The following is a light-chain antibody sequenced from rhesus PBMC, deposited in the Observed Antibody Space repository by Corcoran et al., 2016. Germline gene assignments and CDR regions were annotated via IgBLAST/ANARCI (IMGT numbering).Light chain of an antibody. CDR1: QSLLYSSNNKNY. V-gene: IGKV4-1*01. CDR3: QQYYSSPLT. J-gene: IGKJ1*01. Sequence: DIVMTQSPDSLAVSLGERVTINCKSSQSLLYSSNNKNYLAWYQQKPGQAPKLLIYWASTRESGVPTRFRGSGSVTDVTLTISGLKAEDVAVYFCQQYYSSPLTFGQGTKVEIK. CDR2: WAS.